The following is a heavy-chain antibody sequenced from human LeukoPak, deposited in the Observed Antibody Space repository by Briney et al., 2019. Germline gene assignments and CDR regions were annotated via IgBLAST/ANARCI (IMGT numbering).Heavy chain of an antibody. CDR3: AREYGDYAAFDI. CDR1: GYSVSSGYY. Sequence: SETLSLTCTVSGYSVSSGYYWGWIRQPPGKGLEWIGSMYHSGSTYDNPSLQSRVTISVDTSKNQFSLKLSSVTAADTAVYYCAREYGDYAAFDIWGQGTMVTVSS. CDR2: MYHSGST. J-gene: IGHJ3*02. V-gene: IGHV4-38-2*02. D-gene: IGHD4-17*01.